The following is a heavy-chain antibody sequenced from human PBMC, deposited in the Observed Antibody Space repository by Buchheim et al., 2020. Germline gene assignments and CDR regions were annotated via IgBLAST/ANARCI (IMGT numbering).Heavy chain of an antibody. CDR2: ISFDGSNK. V-gene: IGHV3-30*03. Sequence: QVQLVESGGGVVQPGRSLRLSCAASGFTFSSYGMHWVRQAPGKGLEWVAVISFDGSNKYYADSVKGRFTISRDNSKNTLYLQMNSLGAEDTAVYYCAAGYYFGDYWGQGTL. J-gene: IGHJ4*02. CDR1: GFTFSSYG. CDR3: AAGYYFGDY. D-gene: IGHD3-10*01.